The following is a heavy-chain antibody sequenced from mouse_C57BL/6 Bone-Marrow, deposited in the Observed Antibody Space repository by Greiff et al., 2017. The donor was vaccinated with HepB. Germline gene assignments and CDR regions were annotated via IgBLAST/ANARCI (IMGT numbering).Heavy chain of an antibody. J-gene: IGHJ1*03. CDR3: ARWCPRYFDV. Sequence: VQLQQSGAELVRPGSSVKLSCKASGYTFTSYWMHWVKQRPIQGLEWIGNIDPSDSETHYNQKFKDKATLTVDKSSSTAYMQLSSLTSEDSAVYYCARWCPRYFDVWGTGTTVTVSS. V-gene: IGHV1-52*01. CDR2: IDPSDSET. CDR1: GYTFTSYW. D-gene: IGHD1-1*02.